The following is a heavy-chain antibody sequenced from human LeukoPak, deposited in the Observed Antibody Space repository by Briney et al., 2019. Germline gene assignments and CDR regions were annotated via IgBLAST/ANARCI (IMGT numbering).Heavy chain of an antibody. CDR3: ARGPSVGATTIDFDY. D-gene: IGHD1-26*01. CDR2: IYSGGST. J-gene: IGHJ4*02. Sequence: GGSLRLSCAASGFTVSSNYMSWVRQAPGKGLEWVSVIYSGGSTYYADSVKGRFTISRDNSKNTLYLQMSSLRAEDTAVYYCARGPSVGATTIDFDYWGQGTLVTVSS. V-gene: IGHV3-53*01. CDR1: GFTVSSNY.